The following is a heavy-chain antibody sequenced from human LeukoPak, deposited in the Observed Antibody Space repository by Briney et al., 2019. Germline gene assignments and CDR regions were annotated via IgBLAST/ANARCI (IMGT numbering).Heavy chain of an antibody. V-gene: IGHV3-74*01. Sequence: GGSLRLSCAASGFTFSNYWMHWVRQAPGKGLVWVSRIKSDGSTTSYADSVKGRFTSSRDNAKKMLFLQMTSLRAEDTAVYYCTRDFYSSSWDWGQGTLVTVSS. J-gene: IGHJ1*01. CDR1: GFTFSNYW. CDR2: IKSDGSTT. D-gene: IGHD6-13*01. CDR3: TRDFYSSSWD.